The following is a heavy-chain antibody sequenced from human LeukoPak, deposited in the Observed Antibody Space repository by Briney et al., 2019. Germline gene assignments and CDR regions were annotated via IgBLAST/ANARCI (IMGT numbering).Heavy chain of an antibody. D-gene: IGHD2-2*01. CDR3: ARLDCSSTSCRDGWFDP. V-gene: IGHV4-59*01. Sequence: SETLSLTCSVSGGSISSYYWSWIRQPPGKGLEWIGYIYYSGSTNYNPSLESRVTISVDTSKNQFSLKLSSVTAADTAVYYCARLDCSSTSCRDGWFDPWGQGTLVTVSS. CDR2: IYYSGST. CDR1: GGSISSYY. J-gene: IGHJ5*02.